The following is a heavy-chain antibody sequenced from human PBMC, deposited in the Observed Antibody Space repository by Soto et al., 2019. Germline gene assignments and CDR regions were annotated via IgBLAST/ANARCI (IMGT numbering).Heavy chain of an antibody. CDR3: ARCIAARPKVADY. D-gene: IGHD6-6*01. CDR2: IYYSGST. V-gene: IGHV4-31*03. J-gene: IGHJ4*02. CDR1: GGSISSGGYY. Sequence: SETLSLTCTVSGGSISSGGYYWSWIRQHPGKGLEWIGYIYYSGSTYYNPSLKSRVTISVDTSKNQFSLKLSSVTAADTAVYYCARCIAARPKVADYWGQGTQVTVSS.